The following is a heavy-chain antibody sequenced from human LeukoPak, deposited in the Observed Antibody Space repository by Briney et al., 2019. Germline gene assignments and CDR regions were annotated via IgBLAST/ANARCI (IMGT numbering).Heavy chain of an antibody. Sequence: GGSLRLSCAASGFTFSSYSMNCVRHAPGKWLEWVSSISSSSSYIYYADSVKGRFTISRDNAKNSLYLQMNSLRAEDTAVYYCARFYSGSYRYFDYWGQGTLVSVSS. CDR1: GFTFSSYS. CDR3: ARFYSGSYRYFDY. CDR2: ISSSSSYI. V-gene: IGHV3-21*01. J-gene: IGHJ4*02. D-gene: IGHD1-26*01.